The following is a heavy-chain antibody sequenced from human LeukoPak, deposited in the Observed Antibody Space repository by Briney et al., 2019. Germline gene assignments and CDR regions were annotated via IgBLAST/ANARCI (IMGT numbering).Heavy chain of an antibody. CDR1: GGSISSGGYY. CDR3: ARDREYYGSGSYTYYGMDV. J-gene: IGHJ6*02. V-gene: IGHV4-31*03. Sequence: PLETLSLTCTVSGGSISSGGYYWSWIRQHPGKGLEWIGYIYYSGSTYYNPSLKSRVTISVDTSKNQFSLKLSSVTAADTAVYYCARDREYYGSGSYTYYGMDVWGQGTTVTVSS. D-gene: IGHD3-10*01. CDR2: IYYSGST.